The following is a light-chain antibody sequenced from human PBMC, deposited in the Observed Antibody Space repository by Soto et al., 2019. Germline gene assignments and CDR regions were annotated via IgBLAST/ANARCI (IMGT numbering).Light chain of an antibody. CDR3: QQADSFPFT. V-gene: IGKV1-12*01. CDR1: QDIGTW. Sequence: DIPLTQSPASVSASVGDRVTITCRASQDIGTWLAWYQQKPGKDPKLLIYVASNLQSGVPSRFSGAGSGTDFNLTITSLQPEDFATYHCQQADSFPFTVGPGTKVDFK. CDR2: VAS. J-gene: IGKJ3*01.